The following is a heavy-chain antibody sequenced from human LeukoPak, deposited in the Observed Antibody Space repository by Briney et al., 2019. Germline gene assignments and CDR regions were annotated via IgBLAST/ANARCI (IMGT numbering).Heavy chain of an antibody. CDR3: ARDAYSGSYLNAFDI. Sequence: ASVKVSCKAPGYTFTGYYMHWVRQAPGQGLEWMGWINPNSGGTNYAQKFQGRVTMTRDTSISTAYMELSRLRSDDTAVYYCARDAYSGSYLNAFDIWGQGTMVTVSS. CDR1: GYTFTGYY. J-gene: IGHJ3*02. D-gene: IGHD1-26*01. CDR2: INPNSGGT. V-gene: IGHV1-2*02.